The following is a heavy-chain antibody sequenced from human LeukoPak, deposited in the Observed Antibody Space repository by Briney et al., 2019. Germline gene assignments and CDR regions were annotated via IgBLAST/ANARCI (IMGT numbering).Heavy chain of an antibody. CDR3: AKGHTWDSTSCSD. CDR2: IVGSGGNM. Sequence: GGSLRLSCAASGFTFSSYAMSWVRQAPGKGLEWVSAIVGSGGNMYYADSVKGRFTISRDNFKSTLYLQMNSLRAEDTAVYYCAKGHTWDSTSCSDWGQGTLVTVSS. CDR1: GFTFSSYA. J-gene: IGHJ4*02. D-gene: IGHD2-2*01. V-gene: IGHV3-23*01.